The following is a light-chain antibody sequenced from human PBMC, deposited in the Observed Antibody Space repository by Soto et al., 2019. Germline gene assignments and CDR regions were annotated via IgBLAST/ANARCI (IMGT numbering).Light chain of an antibody. CDR3: QQYGSSPT. CDR2: GAS. Sequence: EIVLTQSPGTLSLSPGERATLSCRASQSVSSNSLAWYQQKPGQAPRLLIYGASSRATGIPDRFSGSGFGTDFTLTISRLEPEDFAVYYCQQYGSSPTFGQGTRLEI. V-gene: IGKV3-20*01. CDR1: QSVSSNS. J-gene: IGKJ5*01.